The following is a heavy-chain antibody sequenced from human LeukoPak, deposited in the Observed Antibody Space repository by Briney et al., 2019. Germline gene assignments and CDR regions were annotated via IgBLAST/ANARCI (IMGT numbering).Heavy chain of an antibody. CDR3: ARDVHSSGWQDAHAFDI. CDR1: GFTFSSYS. Sequence: GGSLRLSCAASGFTFSSYSMNWVRQAPGKGLEWVSSISSSSSYIYYADSVKGRFTISRDNAKNSLYLQMNSLRAEDTAVYYCARDVHSSGWQDAHAFDIWGRGTMVTVSS. J-gene: IGHJ3*02. D-gene: IGHD6-19*01. V-gene: IGHV3-21*01. CDR2: ISSSSSYI.